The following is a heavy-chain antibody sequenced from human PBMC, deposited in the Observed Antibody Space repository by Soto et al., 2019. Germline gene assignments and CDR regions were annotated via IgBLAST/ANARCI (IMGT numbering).Heavy chain of an antibody. D-gene: IGHD1-7*01. CDR3: ARSPTNWNYGDYYYYYMDV. V-gene: IGHV1-8*01. CDR1: GYTFTSYD. Sequence: SVKVSCKASGYTFTSYDINWVRQATGQGLEWMGWMNPNSGNTGYAQKFQGRVTMTRNTSISTAYMELSSLRSEDTAVYYCARSPTNWNYGDYYYYYMDVWGKGTTVTVSS. CDR2: MNPNSGNT. J-gene: IGHJ6*03.